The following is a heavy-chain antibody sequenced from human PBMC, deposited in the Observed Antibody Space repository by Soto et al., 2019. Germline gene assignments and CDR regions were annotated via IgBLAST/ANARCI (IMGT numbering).Heavy chain of an antibody. CDR1: GGSISRYY. J-gene: IGHJ5*02. CDR3: ARDDTGGAWGGWFDP. V-gene: IGHV4-59*01. CDR2: ISYSGST. Sequence: QVQLQESGPGLVKPSETLSLTCTVSGGSISRYYWSWIRQPPGKGLEWIGYISYSGSTNYNPSLKSRVTISVDTSKNQFSLKLSSGTAADTGVYYCARDDTGGAWGGWFDPWGQGTLVTVSS. D-gene: IGHD3-16*01.